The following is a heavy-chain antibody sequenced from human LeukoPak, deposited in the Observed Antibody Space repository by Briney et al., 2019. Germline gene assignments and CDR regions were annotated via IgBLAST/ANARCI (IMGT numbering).Heavy chain of an antibody. J-gene: IGHJ4*02. CDR2: INHSGST. D-gene: IGHD6-6*01. CDR1: GGSFSGYY. V-gene: IGHV4-34*01. CDR3: ARRSRGAARLGH. Sequence: SETLSLTCAVYGGSFSGYYWSWIRQPPGKGLEWIGEINHSGSTNYNPSLKSRVTISVDTSKNQFSLKLSSVTAADTAVYYCARRSRGAARLGHWGQGTLVTVSS.